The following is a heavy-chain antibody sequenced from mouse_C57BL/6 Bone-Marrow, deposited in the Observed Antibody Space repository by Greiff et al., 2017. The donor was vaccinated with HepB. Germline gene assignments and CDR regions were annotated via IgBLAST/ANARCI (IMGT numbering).Heavy chain of an antibody. Sequence: EVKLVESGGGLVKPGGSLKLSCAASGFTFSDYGMHWVRQAPEKGLEWVAYISSWSSTTYYADTVKGRFTISRDNAKNTLYLQMTSLRSEDTAMYYCARKEHSYGYFDDWGPGTTVTVSS. V-gene: IGHV5-17*01. CDR3: ARKEHSYGYFDD. CDR2: ISSWSSTT. J-gene: IGHJ1*01. CDR1: GFTFSDYG.